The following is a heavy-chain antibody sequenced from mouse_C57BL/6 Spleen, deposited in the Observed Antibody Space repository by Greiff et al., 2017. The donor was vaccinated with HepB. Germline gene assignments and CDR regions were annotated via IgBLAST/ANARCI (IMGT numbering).Heavy chain of an antibody. Sequence: EVQLVESGGGLVQPGGSLSLSCAASGFTFTDYYMSWVRQPPGKALEWLGFIRNKANGYTTEYSASVKGRFTMSRDNSQSILYLQMNALRAEDSATYYCARYYGYDWYFDVWGTGTTVTVSS. CDR2: IRNKANGYTT. CDR3: ARYYGYDWYFDV. V-gene: IGHV7-3*01. D-gene: IGHD2-2*01. CDR1: GFTFTDYY. J-gene: IGHJ1*03.